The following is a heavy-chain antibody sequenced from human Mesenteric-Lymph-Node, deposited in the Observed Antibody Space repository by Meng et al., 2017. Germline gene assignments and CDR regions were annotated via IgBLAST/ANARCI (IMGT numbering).Heavy chain of an antibody. D-gene: IGHD2-2*01. CDR1: GGSISRSNW. J-gene: IGHJ4*02. CDR3: ASGRKYCSSTSCYGQFDY. CDR2: IYHSGST. Sequence: VEGQGAGPGLVKLSGPLSRTCAVSGGSISRSNWWSWVRQPPGKGLEWIGEIYHSGSTNYNPSLKSRVTISVDKSKNQFSLKLSSVTAADTAVYYCASGRKYCSSTSCYGQFDYWGQGTLVTVSS. V-gene: IGHV4-4*02.